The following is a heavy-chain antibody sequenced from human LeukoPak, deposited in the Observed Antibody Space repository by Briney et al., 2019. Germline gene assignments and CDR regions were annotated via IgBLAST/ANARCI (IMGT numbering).Heavy chain of an antibody. CDR3: VTIAGAGYYYYYGMDV. V-gene: IGHV1-69*04. J-gene: IGHJ6*02. Sequence: ASVKVSCKASGGTFSSYAISWVRQAPGQGLEWMGRIIPILGIANYAQKFQGRVTITADKSTSTAYMELSSLRSEDTAVYYCVTIAGAGYYYYYGMDVWGQGTRSPSP. D-gene: IGHD6-19*01. CDR1: GGTFSSYA. CDR2: IIPILGIA.